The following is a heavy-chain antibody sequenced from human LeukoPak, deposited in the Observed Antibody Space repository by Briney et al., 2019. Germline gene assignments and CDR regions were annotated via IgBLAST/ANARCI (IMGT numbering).Heavy chain of an antibody. J-gene: IGHJ6*03. CDR1: GYTLTELS. CDR2: INPNSGGT. Sequence: EASVKVSCKVSGYTLTELSMHWVRQAPGQGLEWMGWINPNSGGTNYAQKFQGRVTMTRDTSISTAYMELSRLRSDDTAVYYCARDGSYRSPDYYYYMDVWGKGTTVTVSS. D-gene: IGHD1-26*01. CDR3: ARDGSYRSPDYYYYMDV. V-gene: IGHV1-2*02.